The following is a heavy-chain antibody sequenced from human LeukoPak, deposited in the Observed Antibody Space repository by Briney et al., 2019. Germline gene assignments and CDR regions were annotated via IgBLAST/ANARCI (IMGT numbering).Heavy chain of an antibody. J-gene: IGHJ5*02. CDR1: GFTFSNYK. V-gene: IGHV3-23*01. Sequence: GGSLRLSCAASGFTFSNYKMNWVRQAPGKGLEWVSGISGSGGSTFYADSVKGRFTISRDNSKNTLYLQMTSLRADDTAVFYCAKEGAEYNLNAWGQGTLVTVSS. CDR2: ISGSGGST. CDR3: AKEGAEYNLNA. D-gene: IGHD1-1*01.